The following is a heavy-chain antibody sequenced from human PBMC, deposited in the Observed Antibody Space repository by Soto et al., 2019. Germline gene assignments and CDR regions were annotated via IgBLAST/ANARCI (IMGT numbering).Heavy chain of an antibody. CDR2: TYFSGTT. D-gene: IGHD1-26*01. Sequence: PSETLSLTCTVSGGSMNNYYWSWIRQPPGKGLEWIGYTYFSGTTNYNPSLKSRVTISVDTSKNQFSLKLSSVTAADTAVYYCARQGGSHLDFRYWGQGTLVTVSS. CDR1: GGSMNNYY. J-gene: IGHJ4*02. V-gene: IGHV4-59*08. CDR3: ARQGGSHLDFRY.